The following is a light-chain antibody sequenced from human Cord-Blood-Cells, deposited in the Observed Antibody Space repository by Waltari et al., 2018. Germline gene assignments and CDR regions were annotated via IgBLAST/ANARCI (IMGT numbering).Light chain of an antibody. V-gene: IGKV4-1*01. Sequence: DIVLTQLPDSLPVPLGEWATINCKSSPSVLYSSNNKNYLAWYQQKPGQPPKPLIYWAYSRESGVPDRFSSGWSGTDFTLTSSRLQAEDVAVYCCQQYYSTPLAFGPGTKVDIK. CDR3: QQYYSTPLA. J-gene: IGKJ3*01. CDR2: WAY. CDR1: PSVLYSSNNKNY.